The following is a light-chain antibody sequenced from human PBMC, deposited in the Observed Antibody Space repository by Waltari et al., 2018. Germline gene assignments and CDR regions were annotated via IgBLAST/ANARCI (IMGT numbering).Light chain of an antibody. J-gene: IGLJ1*01. V-gene: IGLV2-14*03. CDR2: DVS. CDR1: SSDVGGHNY. Sequence: PASVSGSPGQSITISCTGTSSDVGGHNYVSWYQQHPGKAPKLVIYDVSSRPSGVSNRFSGSKSGNTASLTIYGLQAEDEADYYCSSYTSSSTRVFGTGTRVTVL. CDR3: SSYTSSSTRV.